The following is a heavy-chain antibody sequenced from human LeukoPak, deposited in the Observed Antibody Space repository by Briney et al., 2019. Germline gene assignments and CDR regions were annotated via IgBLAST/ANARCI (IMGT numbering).Heavy chain of an antibody. J-gene: IGHJ4*02. CDR1: GFTFSDYY. CDR3: VRDRGTYRPIDY. D-gene: IGHD1-26*01. CDR2: ISSSGTNI. Sequence: GGSLRLSCAASGFTFSDYYMSWIRQAPGKGLEWVSYISSSGTNIYYADSVKGRFTISRDNAQNSLYLQMNSLRAEDTAIYYCVRDRGTYRPIDYWGQGTLVTVSS. V-gene: IGHV3-11*01.